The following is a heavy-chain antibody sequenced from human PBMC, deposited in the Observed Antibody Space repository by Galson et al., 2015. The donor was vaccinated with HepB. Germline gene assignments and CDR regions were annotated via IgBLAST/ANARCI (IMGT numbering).Heavy chain of an antibody. CDR2: INAGNGNT. CDR3: ARDPPQQDYYGMDV. J-gene: IGHJ6*02. V-gene: IGHV1-3*01. CDR1: GYTLTELS. Sequence: CKVSGYTLTELSMHWVRQAPGKGLEWMGWINAGNGNTKYSQKFQGRVTITRDTSASTAYMELSSLRSEDTAVYYCARDPPQQDYYGMDVWGQGTTVTVSS.